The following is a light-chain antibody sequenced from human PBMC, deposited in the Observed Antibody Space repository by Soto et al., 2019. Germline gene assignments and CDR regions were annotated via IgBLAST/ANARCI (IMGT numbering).Light chain of an antibody. J-gene: IGLJ2*01. CDR3: AAWDDSLNGPV. V-gene: IGLV1-44*01. CDR1: SSNIGSNS. Sequence: QPVLTQPPSVSGTPGQRVSISCSGSSSNIGSNSLNWYQQLPGTAPTLLIYSSNQRPSGVPDRFSGSKSGASASLAISGLQSEDEADYLCAAWDDSLNGPVFGGGTKLTVL. CDR2: SSN.